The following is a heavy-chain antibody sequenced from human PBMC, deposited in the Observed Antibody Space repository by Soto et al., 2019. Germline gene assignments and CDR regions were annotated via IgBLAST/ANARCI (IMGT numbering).Heavy chain of an antibody. D-gene: IGHD3-10*01. Sequence: QVQLEQSAPEVKKPGASVKVSCKASGYTFTTYGISWVRQAPGQGLEWLGWINTHNGNTNYAQNLQGRVIMTADTSSSTSYMGLRSLRSDDTAIYYCTGEGSAPYYYYGMDAWGQGTTVTVSS. CDR2: INTHNGNT. CDR1: GYTFTTYG. V-gene: IGHV1-18*01. J-gene: IGHJ6*02. CDR3: TGEGSAPYYYYGMDA.